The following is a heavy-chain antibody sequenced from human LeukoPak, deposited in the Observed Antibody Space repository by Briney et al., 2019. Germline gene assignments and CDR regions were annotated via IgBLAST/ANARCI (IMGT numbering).Heavy chain of an antibody. J-gene: IGHJ5*02. D-gene: IGHD3-16*01. CDR2: INHSGST. CDR1: GGSFSGYY. V-gene: IGHV4-34*01. CDR3: ARGSTGPLGDDWFDP. Sequence: SETLSLTCAVYGGSFSGYYWSWIRQPPGKGLEWIGEINHSGSTNYNPSLKSRVTISVDTSKNQFSLKLSSVTAADTAVYYCARGSTGPLGDDWFDPWGQGTLVTVSS.